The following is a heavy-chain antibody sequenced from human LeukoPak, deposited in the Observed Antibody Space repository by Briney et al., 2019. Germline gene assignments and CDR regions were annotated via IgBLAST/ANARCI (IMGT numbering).Heavy chain of an antibody. J-gene: IGHJ6*02. D-gene: IGHD3-3*01. CDR1: GHTFTGYY. Sequence: ASVKVTCKASGHTFTGYYMHWVRQAPEQGLEWMGWINPNSGGTNYAQKFQGRVTMTRDTSISTAYMELSRLRSADTAVYYCARSRQIRFICVWGQGTTVTVSS. CDR2: INPNSGGT. CDR3: ARSRQIRFICV. V-gene: IGHV1-2*02.